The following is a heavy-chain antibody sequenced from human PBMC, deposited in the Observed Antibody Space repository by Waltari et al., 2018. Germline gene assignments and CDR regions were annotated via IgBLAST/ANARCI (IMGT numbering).Heavy chain of an antibody. CDR2: IDHSGDT. D-gene: IGHD2-2*01. Sequence: QVQLQESGPGLVKPSGTLSLTCAVSGVSISTNNWWSWVRQPPGKGREWIVEIDHSGDTNDNPALGSRVTILGEKSKNQFSLRLRSVTAADTAIYFCARVAVPAVETNWFDPWGQGILVTVSS. V-gene: IGHV4-4*02. J-gene: IGHJ5*02. CDR3: ARVAVPAVETNWFDP. CDR1: GVSISTNNW.